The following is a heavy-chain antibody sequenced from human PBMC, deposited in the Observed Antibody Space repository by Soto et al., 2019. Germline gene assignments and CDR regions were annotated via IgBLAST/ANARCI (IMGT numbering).Heavy chain of an antibody. Sequence: AGALRLSCADSGFTFSVYTLNWVRQTPCKVLEWVASINSISNSIYYADSVRGRCNISRDNAKNSLYLLINSLRADDTGLYYCSRTPDYWGQGTLVTVTS. CDR3: SRTPDY. V-gene: IGHV3-21*01. J-gene: IGHJ4*02. CDR2: INSISNSI. CDR1: GFTFSVYT.